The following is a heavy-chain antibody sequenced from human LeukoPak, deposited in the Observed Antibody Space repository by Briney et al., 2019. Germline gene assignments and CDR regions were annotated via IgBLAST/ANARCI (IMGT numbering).Heavy chain of an antibody. J-gene: IGHJ4*02. CDR3: ARTYGDYSGY. CDR2: IYSGGST. D-gene: IGHD4-17*01. CDR1: GFTFSSYG. Sequence: GGTLRLSCAASGFTFSSYGMSWVRQAPGKGLEWVSVIYSGGSTYYADSVKGRFTISRDNSKNTLYLQMNSLRAEDTAVYYCARTYGDYSGYWGQGTLVTVSS. V-gene: IGHV3-66*01.